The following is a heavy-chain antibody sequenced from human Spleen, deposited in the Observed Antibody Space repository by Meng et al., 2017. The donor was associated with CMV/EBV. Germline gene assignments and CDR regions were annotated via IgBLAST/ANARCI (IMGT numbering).Heavy chain of an antibody. Sequence: LSLSCIAAFSIHSAWMTWVRQAPGKGLEWVGRIKSKADGGTTDYAAIVQGRFTMSRDDSKKALYLQMNSLRIEDTAVYYCATDRTDYWGQGTLVTVSS. V-gene: IGHV3-15*01. CDR1: FSIHSAW. J-gene: IGHJ4*02. CDR2: IKSKADGGTT. CDR3: ATDRTDY.